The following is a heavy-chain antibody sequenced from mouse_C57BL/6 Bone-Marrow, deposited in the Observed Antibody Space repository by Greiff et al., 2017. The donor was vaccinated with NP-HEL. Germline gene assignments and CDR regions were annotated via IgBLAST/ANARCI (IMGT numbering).Heavy chain of an antibody. Sequence: QVQLQQPGAELVKPGASVKLSCKASGYTFTSYWMHWVKQRPGQGLEWIGMIHPNSGSTNYNEKFKSKATLTVDKSSSTAYMQLSSLTSEDSAVYYCARWGTVVYWYFDVWGTGTTVTVSS. D-gene: IGHD1-1*01. CDR3: ARWGTVVYWYFDV. CDR2: IHPNSGST. J-gene: IGHJ1*03. V-gene: IGHV1-64*01. CDR1: GYTFTSYW.